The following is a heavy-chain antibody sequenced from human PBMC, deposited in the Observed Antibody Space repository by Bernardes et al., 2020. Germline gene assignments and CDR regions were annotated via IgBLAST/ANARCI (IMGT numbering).Heavy chain of an antibody. CDR1: GFNLSSYA. Sequence: GGSLSLSGAAAGFNLSSYAMSWVRQAPGKGLVLVLAISASGSSTYYADSVKGRFTSPRDNSKNTLYLQMNSLRTEDTDVYYCAKETAGVITFGSLNDYWGQGTLVTVSS. CDR2: ISASGSST. J-gene: IGHJ4*02. CDR3: AKETAGVITFGSLNDY. D-gene: IGHD3-16*01. V-gene: IGHV3-23*01.